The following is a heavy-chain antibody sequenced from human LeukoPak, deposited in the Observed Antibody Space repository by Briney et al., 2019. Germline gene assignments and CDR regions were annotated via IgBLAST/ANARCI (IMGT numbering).Heavy chain of an antibody. D-gene: IGHD6-13*01. CDR2: IIPIFGTA. CDR1: GGTFISYA. V-gene: IGHV1-69*05. Sequence: SVKVSCKASGGTFISYAISWVRQAPGQGLEWMGRIIPIFGTANYAQKFQGRVTITTDESTGTAYMELSSLRSEDTAVYYCARGDDIAAAGLFDYWGQGTLVTVSS. CDR3: ARGDDIAAAGLFDY. J-gene: IGHJ4*02.